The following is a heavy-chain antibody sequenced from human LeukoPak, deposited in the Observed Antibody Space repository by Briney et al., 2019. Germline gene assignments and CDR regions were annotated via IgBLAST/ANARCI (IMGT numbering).Heavy chain of an antibody. CDR2: ISGSGDSI. D-gene: IGHD3-22*01. J-gene: IGHJ4*02. CDR1: GFTFSIYA. V-gene: IGHV3-23*01. Sequence: GGSLRLSCAASGFTFSIYAMSWVRQAPGKGLEWVSAISGSGDSIYYADSVKGRFTISRDNSKNTLYLQMNSLRAEDTAVYYCAKDLGYYYDSSGYPPDYWGQGTLVTVSS. CDR3: AKDLGYYYDSSGYPPDY.